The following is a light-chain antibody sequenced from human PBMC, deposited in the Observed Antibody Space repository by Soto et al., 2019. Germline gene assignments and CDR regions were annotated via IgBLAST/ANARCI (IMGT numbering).Light chain of an antibody. J-gene: IGKJ1*01. CDR3: QQYGSSAWT. V-gene: IGKV3-20*01. Sequence: EIGLPQPPGTRSLSQGERATLSCRASQSVSSYLAWYQQKPGQAPRLLIYDASNRATGIPARFSGSGSGTDFTLTISSLEPEDFAVFYCQQYGSSAWTFGQGTKVDI. CDR1: QSVSSY. CDR2: DAS.